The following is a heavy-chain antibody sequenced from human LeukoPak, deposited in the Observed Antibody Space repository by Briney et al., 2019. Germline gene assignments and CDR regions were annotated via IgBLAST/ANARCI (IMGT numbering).Heavy chain of an antibody. CDR3: ARDTIAVTAQYFFDY. Sequence: GGSLRLSCAASGFSFRTYSMNWVRQAPGKGLEWVSYISTGSSTIDYADSVKGRFTISRDNAKNSVYLQMNSLRAEDTAVYYCARDTIAVTAQYFFDYWGQGTLVTVSS. CDR2: ISTGSSTI. D-gene: IGHD6-19*01. V-gene: IGHV3-48*01. CDR1: GFSFRTYS. J-gene: IGHJ4*02.